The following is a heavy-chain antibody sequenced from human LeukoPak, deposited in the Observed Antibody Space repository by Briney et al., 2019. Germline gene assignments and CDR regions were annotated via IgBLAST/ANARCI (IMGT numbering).Heavy chain of an antibody. V-gene: IGHV4-38-2*02. CDR1: GYSTSSGYY. J-gene: IGHJ4*02. CDR2: IYHSGST. D-gene: IGHD4-11*01. Sequence: SETLSLTCTVSGYSTSSGYYWGWIRQPPGKGLEWIGSIYHSGSTYYNPSLKSRVTISVDTSKNQFSLKLSSVTAADTAVYYCARDDTVTTNWGTYDYWGQGTLVTVSS. CDR3: ARDDTVTTNWGTYDY.